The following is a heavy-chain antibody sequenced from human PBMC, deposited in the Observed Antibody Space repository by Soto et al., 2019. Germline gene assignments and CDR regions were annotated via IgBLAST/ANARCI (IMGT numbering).Heavy chain of an antibody. V-gene: IGHV3-23*01. J-gene: IGHJ1*01. CDR1: GFTFSSYA. CDR2: ISGSGGST. D-gene: IGHD6-19*01. CDR3: AKPPFIAGAGTPQWLNSARRRSEYFQH. Sequence: EVQLLESGGGLVQPGGSLRLSCAASGFTFSSYAMSWVRQAPGKGLEWVSAISGSGGSTYYADSVKGRFTISRDNFKNTLYLEMNSLRAEDTAVYYCAKPPFIAGAGTPQWLNSARRRSEYFQHWGQGTLVTVSS.